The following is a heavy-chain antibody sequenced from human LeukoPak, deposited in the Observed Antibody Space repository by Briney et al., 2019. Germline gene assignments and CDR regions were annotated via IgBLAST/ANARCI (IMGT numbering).Heavy chain of an antibody. CDR1: VGSISDYY. J-gene: IGHJ4*02. CDR2: IYYSGSA. V-gene: IGHV4-59*08. Sequence: ASETLSLTCTVSVGSISDYYWSWIRQPPGKGLEWIGYIYYSGSANYNPSLKSRVTISVDTSKNQFSLRLTSVTAADTAVYYCARHQPSSSSIDYWGQGTLVTVSS. CDR3: ARHQPSSSSIDY. D-gene: IGHD6-6*01.